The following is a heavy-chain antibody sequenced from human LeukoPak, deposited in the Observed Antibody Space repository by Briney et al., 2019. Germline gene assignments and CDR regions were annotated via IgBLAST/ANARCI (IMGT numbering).Heavy chain of an antibody. CDR1: GYSISSGYY. J-gene: IGHJ4*02. D-gene: IGHD4-11*01. CDR2: IYYSGST. CDR3: ARSEINDYMNY. Sequence: SETLSLTCTVSGYSISSGYYWGWIRQPPGKGLEWIGSIYYSGSTYYNPSLKSRVTISVDTSKNQFSLKMTSVTAADTAFYFCARSEINDYMNYWGQGMPVTVSS. V-gene: IGHV4-38-2*02.